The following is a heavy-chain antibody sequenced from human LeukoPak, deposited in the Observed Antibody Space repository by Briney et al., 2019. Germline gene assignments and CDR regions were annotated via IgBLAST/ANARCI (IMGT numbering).Heavy chain of an antibody. CDR1: GFTFSNHG. D-gene: IGHD5-12*01. CDR2: IRYDGTNK. CDR3: ARGERYSGYDLAY. J-gene: IGHJ4*02. V-gene: IGHV3-30*02. Sequence: PGGSLRLSCAASGFTFSNHGMNWVRQAPGKGLEWVAFIRYDGTNKYYADSVKGRFTISRDNSKNTLYLQMNSLRAEDTAMYYCARGERYSGYDLAYWGQGTLVTVSS.